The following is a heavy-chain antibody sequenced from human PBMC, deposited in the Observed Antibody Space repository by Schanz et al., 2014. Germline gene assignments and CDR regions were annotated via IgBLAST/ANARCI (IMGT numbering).Heavy chain of an antibody. J-gene: IGHJ4*02. CDR3: ARDRGYCSGGSCLTFDY. CDR1: GFTFSSYS. V-gene: IGHV3-30-3*01. D-gene: IGHD2-15*01. Sequence: VQLVESGGGLVQPGGSLRLSCAASGFTFSSYSMNWVRQAPGKGLEWVAVISYDGSNKYYADSVKGRFTISRDNSKNTLYLQMNTLRAEDTAVYYCARDRGYCSGGSCLTFDYWGQGTLVTYSS. CDR2: ISYDGSNK.